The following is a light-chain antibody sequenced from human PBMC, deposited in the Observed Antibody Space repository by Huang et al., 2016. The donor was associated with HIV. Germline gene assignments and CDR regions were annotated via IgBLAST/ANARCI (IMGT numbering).Light chain of an antibody. CDR1: RSVSTN. CDR2: GSS. J-gene: IGKJ4*01. Sequence: EIVMTQSPATLSVSPGQRVTLSCRANRSVSTNLAWYQQRHGQAPRLLIYGSSPRAPGIPARFSGSGSWTDFSLTISSLQSEDFALYYCHQYNNWRLSFGGGTRV. V-gene: IGKV3-15*01. CDR3: HQYNNWRLS.